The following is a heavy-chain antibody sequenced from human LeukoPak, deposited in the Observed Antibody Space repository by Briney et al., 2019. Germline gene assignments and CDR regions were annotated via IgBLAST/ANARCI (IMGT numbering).Heavy chain of an antibody. CDR1: GFTFSTYA. V-gene: IGHV3-23*01. CDR2: ISGSGGTT. J-gene: IGHJ2*01. Sequence: PGGSLRLSCVASGFTFSTYAMTWVRQAPGKGLEWVSGISGSGGTTFYADSVKGRFTTSRDNSQNTLCLQMNSLRADDTAVYYCPKDQGTAIFRMIIPDWYFDLWGRGTLVTVSS. CDR3: PKDQGTAIFRMIIPDWYFDL. D-gene: IGHD3-3*01.